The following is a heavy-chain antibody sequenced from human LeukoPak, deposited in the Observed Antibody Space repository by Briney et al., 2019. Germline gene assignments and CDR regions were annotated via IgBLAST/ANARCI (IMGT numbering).Heavy chain of an antibody. Sequence: PSETLSLTCAVYGGSFSGYYWSWIRQPPGKGLEWIGEINHSGSTNYNPSLKSRVTISVDTSKNQFSLKLSSVTAADTAVYYCARFGRVADHYYYYYMDVWGKGTTVTVSS. J-gene: IGHJ6*03. D-gene: IGHD3-16*01. V-gene: IGHV4-34*01. CDR1: GGSFSGYY. CDR2: INHSGST. CDR3: ARFGRVADHYYYYYMDV.